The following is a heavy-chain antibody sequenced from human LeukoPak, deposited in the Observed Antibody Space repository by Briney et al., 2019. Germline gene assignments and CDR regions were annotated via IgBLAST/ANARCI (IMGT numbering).Heavy chain of an antibody. CDR1: GFIFSNYA. CDR3: AKGSAAGRPYYFDY. V-gene: IGHV3-23*01. D-gene: IGHD6-25*01. CDR2: IDSTGAYT. J-gene: IGHJ4*02. Sequence: GGSLRLSCAASGFIFSNYAMSWVRQAPGKGLEWVSAIDSTGAYTWYADSVKGRFTISQDSSKTILYLQMNSLRVEDAAVYFCAKGSAAGRPYYFDYWGQGTLVTVSS.